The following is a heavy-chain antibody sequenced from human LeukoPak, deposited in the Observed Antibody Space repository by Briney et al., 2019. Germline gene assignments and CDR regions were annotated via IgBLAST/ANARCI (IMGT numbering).Heavy chain of an antibody. CDR2: IYDSGST. CDR1: GDSLSSSSYY. CDR3: ARGPVSTWYFDL. Sequence: SETLSLTCTVSGDSLSSSSYYWGWIRQPPGKGLEWIGSIYDSGSTYYNPSLKSRVTISVDTSKNQFSLKLNSVTAADTAVYYCARGPVSTWYFDLWGRGTLVTVSS. V-gene: IGHV4-39*01. J-gene: IGHJ2*01. D-gene: IGHD5/OR15-5a*01.